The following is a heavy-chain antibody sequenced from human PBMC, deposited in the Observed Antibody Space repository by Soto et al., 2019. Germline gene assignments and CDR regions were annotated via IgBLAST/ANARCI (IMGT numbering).Heavy chain of an antibody. CDR3: ARDLKYCSSTSCLNWFDP. CDR2: ISYDGSNK. CDR1: GFTFSSYG. J-gene: IGHJ5*02. D-gene: IGHD2-2*01. Sequence: GGSLRLSCAASGFTFSSYGMHWVRQAPGKGLEWVAVISYDGSNKYYADSVKGRFTISRDNAKNTLYLQMNSLRAEDTAVYYCARDLKYCSSTSCLNWFDPWGQGTLVTVSS. V-gene: IGHV3-30*03.